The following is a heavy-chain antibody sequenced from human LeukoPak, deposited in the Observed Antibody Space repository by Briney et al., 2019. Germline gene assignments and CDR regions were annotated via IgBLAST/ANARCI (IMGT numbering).Heavy chain of an antibody. D-gene: IGHD3-10*01. CDR3: ARGRRGSGNYYGMDV. V-gene: IGHV4-39*02. CDR1: GGSIISDRFY. J-gene: IGHJ6*02. CDR2: ISHSGNA. Sequence: PSETLSLTCTVSGGSIISDRFYWGWIRQPPGKGLEWIGRISHSGNAYHNPSLKSRVTISVDTSKNQFSLKLSSVTAADTAVYYCARGRRGSGNYYGMDVWGQGTTVTVSS.